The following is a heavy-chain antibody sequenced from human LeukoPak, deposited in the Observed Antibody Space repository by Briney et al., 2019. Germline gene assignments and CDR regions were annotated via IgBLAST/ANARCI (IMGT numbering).Heavy chain of an antibody. Sequence: GGSLRLSCAASGFTFSSYEMNWVRQAPGKGLEWVSYISSSGSTRHYTDSAKGRFTISRDNAKNSLYLQMNSLRAEDTAVYYCARQGYSAVWGQGTLVTVSS. V-gene: IGHV3-48*03. CDR1: GFTFSSYE. J-gene: IGHJ4*02. D-gene: IGHD5-18*01. CDR2: ISSSGSTR. CDR3: ARQGYSAV.